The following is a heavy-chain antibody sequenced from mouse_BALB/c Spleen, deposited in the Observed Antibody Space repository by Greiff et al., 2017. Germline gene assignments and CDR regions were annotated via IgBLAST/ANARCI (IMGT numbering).Heavy chain of an antibody. CDR2: ISDGGST. J-gene: IGHJ2*01. Sequence: EVHLVESGGGLVKPGGSLKLSCAASGFTFSDYYMYWVRQTPEKRLEWVATISDGGSTYYPDSVKGRFTISRDNARNILYLQMSSLRSEDTAMYYCARGRVPDYWGQGTTLTVSS. CDR1: GFTFSDYY. V-gene: IGHV5-4*02. CDR3: ARGRVPDY. D-gene: IGHD2-14*01.